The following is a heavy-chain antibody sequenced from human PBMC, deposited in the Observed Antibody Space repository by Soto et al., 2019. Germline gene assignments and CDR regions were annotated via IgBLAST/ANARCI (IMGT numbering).Heavy chain of an antibody. D-gene: IGHD3-22*01. V-gene: IGHV4-30-2*01. CDR2: IYHSGST. Sequence: SETLSLTCAVSGGSISSGGYSWSWIRQPPGKGLEWIGYIYHSGSTYYNPSLKSRVTISVDRSKNQFSLKLSSVTAADTAVYYCARANPSHYYDSSGDNWFDPWGQGTLVTVSS. J-gene: IGHJ5*02. CDR1: GGSISSGGYS. CDR3: ARANPSHYYDSSGDNWFDP.